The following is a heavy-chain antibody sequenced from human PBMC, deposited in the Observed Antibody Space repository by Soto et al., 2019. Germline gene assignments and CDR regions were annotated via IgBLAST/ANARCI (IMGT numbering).Heavy chain of an antibody. CDR2: ISSSSSYT. V-gene: IGHV3-11*06. CDR1: GFTFSDYY. J-gene: IGHJ6*02. Sequence: GESLRLSCAASGFTFSDYYMSWIRQAPGKGLEWVSYISSSSSYTNYADSVKGRFTISRDNAKNSLYLQMNSLRAEDTAVYYCARGGFRDRRNYGMDVWGQGTTVTVSS. CDR3: ARGGFRDRRNYGMDV.